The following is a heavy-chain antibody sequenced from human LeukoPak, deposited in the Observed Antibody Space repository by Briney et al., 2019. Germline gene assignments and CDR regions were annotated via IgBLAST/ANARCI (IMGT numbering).Heavy chain of an antibody. V-gene: IGHV3-66*01. J-gene: IGHJ4*02. CDR3: AREWRGAFDY. CDR2: VRGDGST. CDR1: GFTVSNNY. D-gene: IGHD4/OR15-4a*01. Sequence: PGGSLRLSCAASGFTVSNNYMNWVRQAPGKGLEWVSLVRGDGSTYYADSVKGRFTISRDNAKNSLYLQMNSLRAEDTAVYYCAREWRGAFDYWGQGTLVTVSS.